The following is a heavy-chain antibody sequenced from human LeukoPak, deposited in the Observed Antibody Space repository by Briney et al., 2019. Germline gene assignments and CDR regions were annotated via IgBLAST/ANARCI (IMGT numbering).Heavy chain of an antibody. CDR2: ISYDGSNK. V-gene: IGHV3-30-3*01. J-gene: IGHJ5*02. D-gene: IGHD6-13*01. CDR1: GFTFSSYA. CDR3: ARDIAAAGTGMTNWFDP. Sequence: GGSLRLSRAASGFTFSSYAMHWVRQAPGKGLEWVAVISYDGSNKYYADSVKGRFTISRDNSKNTLYLQMNSLRAEDTAVYYCARDIAAAGTGMTNWFDPWGQGTLVTVSS.